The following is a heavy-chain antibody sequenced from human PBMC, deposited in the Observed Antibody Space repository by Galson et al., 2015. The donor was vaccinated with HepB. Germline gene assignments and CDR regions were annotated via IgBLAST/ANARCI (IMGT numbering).Heavy chain of an antibody. D-gene: IGHD6-19*01. CDR1: GFTFSNYW. Sequence: SLRLSCAASGFTFSNYWMHWVRQAPGKGLVWVARINTDGSSTTYADSVKGRCTISRDNAKNTLYLQVNSLRAEDAAVYFCARSRVERAVAGTFAYWGQGTLVTVSS. CDR2: INTDGSST. J-gene: IGHJ4*02. V-gene: IGHV3-74*01. CDR3: ARSRVERAVAGTFAY.